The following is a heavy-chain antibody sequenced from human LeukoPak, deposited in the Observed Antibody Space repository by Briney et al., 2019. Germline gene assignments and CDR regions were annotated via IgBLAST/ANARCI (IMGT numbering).Heavy chain of an antibody. CDR1: GGSFSGYY. Sequence: PSETLSLTCAVYGGSFSGYYWSWIRQPPGKGLEWIGEINHSGSTNYNPSLKSRVTISVDTSKNQFSLKLSSVTAADTAVYYCARGHDYGAAWFQHWGQGTLVTVSS. CDR3: ARGHDYGAAWFQH. CDR2: INHSGST. D-gene: IGHD4-17*01. V-gene: IGHV4-34*01. J-gene: IGHJ1*01.